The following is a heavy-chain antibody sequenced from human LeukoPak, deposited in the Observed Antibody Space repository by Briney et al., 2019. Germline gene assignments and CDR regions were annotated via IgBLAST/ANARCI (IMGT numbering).Heavy chain of an antibody. V-gene: IGHV3-21*01. CDR1: GFTFNIYD. Sequence: PGGSLRLSCAASGFTFNIYDMHWVRQAPGKGLEWVSSISSSSSYIYYADSVKGRFTISRDNAKNSLYLQMNSLRAEDTAVYYCARDLEYSYGNFGYWGPGTLVTVSS. CDR2: ISSSSSYI. J-gene: IGHJ4*01. D-gene: IGHD5-18*01. CDR3: ARDLEYSYGNFGY.